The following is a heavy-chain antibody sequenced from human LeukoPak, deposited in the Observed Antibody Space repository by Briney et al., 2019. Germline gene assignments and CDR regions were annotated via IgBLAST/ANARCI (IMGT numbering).Heavy chain of an antibody. CDR2: ISSSSSYI. Sequence: GGSLRLSCAASGFTFSSYSMNWVRQAPGKWLEWVSSISSSSSYIYYADSVKGRFTISRDNAKNSLYLQMNSLRAEDTAVYYCARYDSSGYSLYWGQGTLVTVSS. J-gene: IGHJ4*02. V-gene: IGHV3-21*01. D-gene: IGHD3-22*01. CDR3: ARYDSSGYSLY. CDR1: GFTFSSYS.